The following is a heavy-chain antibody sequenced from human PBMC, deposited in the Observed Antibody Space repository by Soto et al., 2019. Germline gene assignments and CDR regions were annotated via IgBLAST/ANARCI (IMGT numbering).Heavy chain of an antibody. Sequence: VQLVQSGAEVKKPGTSVRVSCKASGYIFTTYGISWVRQAPGQGLEWMGWINAYNGNTNYAEKFQGRVTLTRDTTTTTAYMELRSLMSDDTAVYFCVRDPYYDMLTGNIGVDSWGQATRVTVPS. V-gene: IGHV1-18*01. J-gene: IGHJ4*02. CDR1: GYIFTTYG. D-gene: IGHD3-9*01. CDR2: INAYNGNT. CDR3: VRDPYYDMLTGNIGVDS.